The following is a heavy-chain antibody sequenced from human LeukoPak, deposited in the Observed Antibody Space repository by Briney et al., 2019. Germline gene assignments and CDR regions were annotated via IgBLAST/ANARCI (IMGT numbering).Heavy chain of an antibody. CDR2: ISGSGGSA. D-gene: IGHD3-10*01. J-gene: IGHJ1*01. CDR3: AKDPLGELFGYAEYFQL. CDR1: GFTFSSYA. V-gene: IGHV3-23*01. Sequence: PGGSLRLSCAAPGFTFSSYAMSWVRQAPGKGLEWVSAISGSGGSAYYADSVKGRFTISRDNSKNTLYLQMNSLRAEDTAVYYCAKDPLGELFGYAEYFQLWGQGTLVTVSS.